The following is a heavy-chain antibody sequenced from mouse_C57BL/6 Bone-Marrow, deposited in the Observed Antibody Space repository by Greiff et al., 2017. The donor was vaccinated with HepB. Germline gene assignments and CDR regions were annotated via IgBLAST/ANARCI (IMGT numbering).Heavy chain of an antibody. CDR3: ARAPITTVVAPDFDV. J-gene: IGHJ1*03. D-gene: IGHD1-1*01. Sequence: QVQLQQPGAELVKPGASVKLSCKASGYTFTSYWMHWVKQRPGRGLEWIGRIDPNSGGTKYNEKFKSKATLTVDKPSSTAYMQLSSLTSEDSAVYYCARAPITTVVAPDFDVWGTGTTVTVSS. CDR2: IDPNSGGT. CDR1: GYTFTSYW. V-gene: IGHV1-72*01.